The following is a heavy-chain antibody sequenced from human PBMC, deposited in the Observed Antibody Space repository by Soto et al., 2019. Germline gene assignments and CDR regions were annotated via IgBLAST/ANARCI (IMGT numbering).Heavy chain of an antibody. CDR2: INGDGRGT. J-gene: IGHJ4*02. CDR3: AKGYSGYDYAD. D-gene: IGHD5-12*01. CDR1: GFTFTSYW. V-gene: IGHV3-74*01. Sequence: PGGSLRLSCAASGFTFTSYWMHWVRQAPGKGLVWVSRINGDGRGTSYADSVKGRFTISRDNAKNTLYLQMNSLRAEDTAVYFCAKGYSGYDYADWGQGSLVTVSS.